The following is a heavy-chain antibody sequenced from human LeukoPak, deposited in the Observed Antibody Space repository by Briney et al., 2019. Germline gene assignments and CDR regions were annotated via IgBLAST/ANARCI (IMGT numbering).Heavy chain of an antibody. D-gene: IGHD6-13*01. V-gene: IGHV3-23*01. CDR2: IGGSGGST. CDR1: GFTFSSSA. Sequence: GGSLRLSCAASGFTFSSSAMSWVRQAPGKGLEWVSAIGGSGGSTSYADSVKGRFTISRDNSKNTLSLQMNSLRAEDTAVYYGAKDREVSSWYYFDYGGQGPLVTVSS. CDR3: AKDREVSSWYYFDY. J-gene: IGHJ4*02.